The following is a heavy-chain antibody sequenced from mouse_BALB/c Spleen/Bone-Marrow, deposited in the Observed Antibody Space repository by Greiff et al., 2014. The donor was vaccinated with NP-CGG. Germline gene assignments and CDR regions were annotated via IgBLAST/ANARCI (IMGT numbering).Heavy chain of an antibody. V-gene: IGHV1-63*02. CDR1: GYTFTNYW. CDR3: AREGSY. Sequence: QVQLKESGAELVRPGTSVKMSCKAAGYTFTNYWIGWIKQRPGHGLEWIGDIYCGGGYTNYNEKFKGRATLTADTSSNTTYMHLSSLTSEDSAIYYCAREGSYWGQGTLVTVSA. J-gene: IGHJ3*01. CDR2: IYCGGGYT.